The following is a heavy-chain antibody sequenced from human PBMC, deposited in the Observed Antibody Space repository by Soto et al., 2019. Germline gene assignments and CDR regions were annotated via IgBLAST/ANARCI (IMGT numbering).Heavy chain of an antibody. V-gene: IGHV1-18*01. CDR2: ISAYNGNT. D-gene: IGHD3-3*01. CDR1: GYTFTSYG. CDR3: AREGGELRFLEWLAEFDY. Sequence: ASVKVSCKASGYTFTSYGISWVRQAPGQGLEWMGWISAYNGNTNYAQKLQGRVTMTTDTSTSTTYMELGSLRSDDTAVYYCAREGGELRFLEWLAEFDYWGQRTLVTVSS. J-gene: IGHJ4*02.